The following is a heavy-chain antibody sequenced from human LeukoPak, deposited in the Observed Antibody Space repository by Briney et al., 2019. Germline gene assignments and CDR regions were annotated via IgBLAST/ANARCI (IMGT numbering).Heavy chain of an antibody. CDR1: GFTFSSYS. J-gene: IGHJ5*02. CDR3: ARGRYNWKGEGENWFDP. CDR2: ISAGSSYI. Sequence: GGSQRLSCAASGFTFSSYSMNWVRQAPGKGLEWVSSISAGSSYIYYADLVKGRLSISRDNAKNSLYLQMNSLRAEDTALYYCARGRYNWKGEGENWFDPWGQGTLVTVSS. V-gene: IGHV3-21*01. D-gene: IGHD1-20*01.